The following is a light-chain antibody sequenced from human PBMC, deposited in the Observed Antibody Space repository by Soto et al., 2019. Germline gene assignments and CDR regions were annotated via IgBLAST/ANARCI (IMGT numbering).Light chain of an antibody. CDR3: QQYNDWPPA. CDR1: QSVSSN. Sequence: EIVMTQSPATLSVSPGERATLSCRARQSVSSNLAWYQQKPGQAPRLLIYGASTRATVIPARFSGSGSGTDFTLTISSQQSEDFAVYYCQQYNDWPPAFGQGTKVEIK. V-gene: IGKV3-15*01. J-gene: IGKJ1*01. CDR2: GAS.